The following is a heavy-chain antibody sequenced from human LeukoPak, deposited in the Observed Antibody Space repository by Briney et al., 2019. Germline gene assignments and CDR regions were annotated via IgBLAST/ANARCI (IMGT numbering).Heavy chain of an antibody. V-gene: IGHV3-48*02. J-gene: IGHJ3*02. Sequence: QSGGSLRLSCAASGFTFSAYSMKWVRQAPGQGLEWISYTSSGGTYKHYADSVKGRFTISRDDAKNSLFLQMNSLRDEDTAVYYCAREAYYGGLDIWGQGTMVTVSS. CDR2: TSSGGTYK. CDR1: GFTFSAYS. D-gene: IGHD3-10*01. CDR3: AREAYYGGLDI.